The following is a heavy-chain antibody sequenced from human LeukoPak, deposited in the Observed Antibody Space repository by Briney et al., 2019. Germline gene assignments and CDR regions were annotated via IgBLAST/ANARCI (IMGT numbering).Heavy chain of an antibody. CDR1: GGTFSSYA. J-gene: IGHJ4*02. CDR3: AKDTKRWKTYYYASGSYYFDY. Sequence: SVKVSCKASGGTFSSYAISWVRQAPGQGLEWMGGIIPIFGTSNYAQKFQGRVTITADESTSTAYMELSSLRSEDTAVYYCAKDTKRWKTYYYASGSYYFDYWGQGTLVTVSS. D-gene: IGHD3-10*01. V-gene: IGHV1-69*13. CDR2: IIPIFGTS.